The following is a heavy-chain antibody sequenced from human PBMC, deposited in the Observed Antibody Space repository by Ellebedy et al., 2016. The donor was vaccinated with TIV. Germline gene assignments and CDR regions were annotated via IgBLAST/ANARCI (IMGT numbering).Heavy chain of an antibody. Sequence: MPGGSLRLSCSVSAGSIKSYYWNWIRQPPGKGLEWIGYIYYSGSTNYNPSLKSRVTISVDTSKNQFSLKLSSVTAADTAVYYCAKVGIMIVMGYGMDVWGQGTTVTVSS. V-gene: IGHV4-59*08. J-gene: IGHJ6*02. CDR1: AGSIKSYY. CDR2: IYYSGST. D-gene: IGHD3-22*01. CDR3: AKVGIMIVMGYGMDV.